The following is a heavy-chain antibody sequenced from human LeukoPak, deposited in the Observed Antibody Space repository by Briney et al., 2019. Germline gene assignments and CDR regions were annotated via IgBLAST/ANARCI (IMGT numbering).Heavy chain of an antibody. CDR3: ARHYYGSGSYKRIPFDY. V-gene: IGHV1-69*04. J-gene: IGHJ4*02. CDR2: IIPILGIA. D-gene: IGHD3-10*01. Sequence: GASVKVSCKASGGTFSSYAISWVRQAPGQGLEWMGRIIPILGIANYAQKFLGRVTITADKSTSTAYMELSSLRSEDTAVYYCARHYYGSGSYKRIPFDYWGQGTLVTVSS. CDR1: GGTFSSYA.